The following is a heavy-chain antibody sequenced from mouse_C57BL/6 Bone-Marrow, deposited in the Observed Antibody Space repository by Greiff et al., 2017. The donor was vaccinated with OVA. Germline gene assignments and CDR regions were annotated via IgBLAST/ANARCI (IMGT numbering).Heavy chain of an antibody. Sequence: VQLKQSGAELVRPGASVTLSCKASGYTFTDYEMHWVKPTPLHGLEWIGAIDPGTGGTAYNQKFKGKAILTADKSSSTAYMELRSLTSEDSAVYYCTRGYSNYYAMDYWGQGTSVTVSS. CDR2: IDPGTGGT. CDR3: TRGYSNYYAMDY. J-gene: IGHJ4*01. V-gene: IGHV1-15*01. CDR1: GYTFTDYE. D-gene: IGHD2-5*01.